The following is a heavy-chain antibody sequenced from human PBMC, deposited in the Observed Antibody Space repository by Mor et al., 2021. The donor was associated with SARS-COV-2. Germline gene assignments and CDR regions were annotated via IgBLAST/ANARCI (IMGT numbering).Heavy chain of an antibody. J-gene: IGHJ5*02. D-gene: IGHD2-15*01. CDR2: INQSGST. V-gene: IGHV4-34*01. Sequence: EWIGEINQSGSTNYNPSLKSRVTISVDTSKNQFSLKLSSVTAADTAVYYCARFVVVVAATSIWFDPWGQGT. CDR3: ARFVVVVAATSIWFDP.